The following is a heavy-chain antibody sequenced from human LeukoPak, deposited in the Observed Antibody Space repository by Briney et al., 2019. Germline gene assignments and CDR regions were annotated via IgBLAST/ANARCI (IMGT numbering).Heavy chain of an antibody. CDR3: VRDGDDLNFDY. J-gene: IGHJ4*02. CDR1: GFTFRSYW. D-gene: IGHD7-27*01. Sequence: GGSLRLSCAASGFTFRSYWMHWVRQAPGKGLEWVSRVIRDGSFTNYADSVKGRFTISGDNAKNTLYLQMSSLRAEDTAVYFCVRDGDDLNFDYWGQGSLVTVSS. CDR2: VIRDGSFT. V-gene: IGHV3-74*01.